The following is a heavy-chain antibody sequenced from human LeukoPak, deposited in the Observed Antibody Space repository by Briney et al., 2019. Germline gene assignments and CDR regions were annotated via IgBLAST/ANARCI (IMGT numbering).Heavy chain of an antibody. D-gene: IGHD1-14*01. CDR1: GGSFSDYY. CDR3: ARGRKIWGGESNWFDP. J-gene: IGHJ5*02. CDR2: INHSGST. V-gene: IGHV4-34*01. Sequence: SETLPLTCAVYGGSFSDYYWSWIRQPPGKGLEWIGEINHSGSTNYNPSLKSRVTISVDTSKNQFSLKLSSVTAADTAVYYCARGRKIWGGESNWFDPWGQGTLVTVSS.